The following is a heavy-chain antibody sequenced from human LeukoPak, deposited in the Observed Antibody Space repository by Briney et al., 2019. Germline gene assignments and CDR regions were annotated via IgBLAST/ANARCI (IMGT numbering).Heavy chain of an antibody. D-gene: IGHD3-9*01. CDR3: ASTYYDILTGQNWFDP. CDR2: INHSGST. V-gene: IGHV4-34*01. Sequence: ETLSLTCAVYGGSFSGYYWSWIRQPPGKGLEWIGEINHSGSTNYNPSLKSRVTISVDTSKNQFSLKLSSVTAADTAVYYCASTYYDILTGQNWFDPWGQGTLVTVSS. J-gene: IGHJ5*02. CDR1: GGSFSGYY.